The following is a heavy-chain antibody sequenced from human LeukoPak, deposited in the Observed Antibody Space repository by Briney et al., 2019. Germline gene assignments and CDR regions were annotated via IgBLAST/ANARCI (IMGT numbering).Heavy chain of an antibody. CDR1: GFTFSSYA. CDR2: ISGSGGST. CDR3: AKDFADYYDSSGEGY. D-gene: IGHD3-22*01. V-gene: IGHV3-23*01. J-gene: IGHJ4*02. Sequence: GGSLRLSCAASGFTFSSYAMSWVRQAPGKGLEWVSAISGSGGSTYYADSVKGRFTISRDNSKNTLYLQMNSLRAEDTAVYYCAKDFADYYDSSGEGYWGQGTLVTVSS.